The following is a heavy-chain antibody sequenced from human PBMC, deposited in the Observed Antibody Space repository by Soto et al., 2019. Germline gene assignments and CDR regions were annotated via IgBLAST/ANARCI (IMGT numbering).Heavy chain of an antibody. V-gene: IGHV3-23*01. CDR1: GFTISNYP. Sequence: QLLESGGGLVQPGGSLRLSCAASGFTISNYPMSWVRQGPGKGLEWVSSISAGADNTYYADSVKGRFTISRDNSKNTLYLQMNSLRADDTALYFCAKVPKASTVGRPNDCWGQGALVTVSS. J-gene: IGHJ4*02. CDR3: AKVPKASTVGRPNDC. CDR2: ISAGADNT. D-gene: IGHD4-17*01.